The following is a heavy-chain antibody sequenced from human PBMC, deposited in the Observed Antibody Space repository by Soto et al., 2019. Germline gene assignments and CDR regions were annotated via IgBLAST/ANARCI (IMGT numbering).Heavy chain of an antibody. Sequence: EVQLVESGGGLVQPGRSLRLSCAASGFTFDDYAMHWVRQAPGKGLEWVSGISWNSGSIGYADSVKGRFTISRDNAKNSPYLQMNSLRAEYTALYYCAEDRRTGGEYSSLRVDYFDSWGQGTLVTVSS. CDR1: GFTFDDYA. J-gene: IGHJ4*02. CDR3: AEDRRTGGEYSSLRVDYFDS. D-gene: IGHD6-6*01. V-gene: IGHV3-9*01. CDR2: ISWNSGSI.